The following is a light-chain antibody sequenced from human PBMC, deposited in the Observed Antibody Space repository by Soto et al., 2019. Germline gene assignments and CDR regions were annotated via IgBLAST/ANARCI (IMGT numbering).Light chain of an antibody. CDR1: QSVSSSY. V-gene: IGKV3-20*01. Sequence: EIVLTQSPGTLSLSPGERATLSCRASQSVSSSYLSCYQQKPGQAPRLLIYGASIRSTGIPHRVSGSGSGTDFTLTISRLEPEDFAVYYCQQYGSSSPITFGHGTRLEIK. CDR3: QQYGSSSPIT. J-gene: IGKJ5*01. CDR2: GAS.